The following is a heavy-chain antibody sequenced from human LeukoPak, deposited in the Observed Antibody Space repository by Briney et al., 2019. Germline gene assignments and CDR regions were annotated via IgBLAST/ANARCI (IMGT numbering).Heavy chain of an antibody. J-gene: IGHJ4*02. CDR3: ARDRDSSSWDDY. D-gene: IGHD6-13*01. V-gene: IGHV4-34*01. CDR1: GGSFSGYY. Sequence: SETLSLTCAVYGGSFSGYYWSWIRQPPGKGLEWIGEINHSGSTNYNPSLKSRVTISVDTSKNQFSLKLSSVTAADTAVYYCARDRDSSSWDDYWGQGTLVTVSS. CDR2: INHSGST.